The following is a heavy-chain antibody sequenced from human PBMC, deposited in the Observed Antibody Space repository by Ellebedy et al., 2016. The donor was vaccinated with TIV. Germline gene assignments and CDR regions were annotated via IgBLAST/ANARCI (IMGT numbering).Heavy chain of an antibody. V-gene: IGHV3-23*01. J-gene: IGHJ4*02. CDR1: GFTFSSYA. D-gene: IGHD3-22*01. CDR2: IRHTGSRT. Sequence: PGGSLRLSCAASGFTFSSYAMSWVRQAPGKGLEWVSTIRHTGSRTYYADSVEGRFPISRDNSKKTLYLQMNSLRAEDTAIYYCAKGRGGGSDSSAPRYYFDYWGLGTLVTVSS. CDR3: AKGRGGGSDSSAPRYYFDY.